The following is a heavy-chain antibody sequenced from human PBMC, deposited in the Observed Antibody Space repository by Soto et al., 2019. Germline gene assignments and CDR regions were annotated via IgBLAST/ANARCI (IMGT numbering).Heavy chain of an antibody. J-gene: IGHJ6*02. CDR1: GFNVGDNY. V-gene: IGHV3-11*06. CDR2: SSSSGAYT. D-gene: IGHD3-16*01. CDR3: ARSSGRSDVFTFDDGLDV. Sequence: QVQLVESGGGLVEPGGSLRLSCAASGFNVGDNYMTWIRQAPGKGLEWLSYSSSSGAYTNYADSVKGRFTISRDNAKNSLYLQMDSLRAGHTAVYFCARSSGRSDVFTFDDGLDVWGQGTTVTVSS.